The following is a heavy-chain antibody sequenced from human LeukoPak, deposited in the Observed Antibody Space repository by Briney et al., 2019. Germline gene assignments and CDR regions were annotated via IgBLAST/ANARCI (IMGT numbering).Heavy chain of an antibody. CDR2: IYYSGST. CDR1: GGSISSYY. V-gene: IGHV4-59*01. J-gene: IGHJ4*02. Sequence: SEALSLTCTVSGGSISSYYWSWIRQPPGKGLEWIGYIYYSGSTNYNPSLKSRVTISVDTSKNQFSLKLSSVTAADTAVYYCARGDYYDSSGYFDYWGQGTLVTVSS. CDR3: ARGDYYDSSGYFDY. D-gene: IGHD3-22*01.